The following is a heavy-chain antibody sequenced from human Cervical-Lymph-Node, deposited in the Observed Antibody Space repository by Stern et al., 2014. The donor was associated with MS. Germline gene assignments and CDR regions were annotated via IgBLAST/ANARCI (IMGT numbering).Heavy chain of an antibody. Sequence: QVQLQESGPGRVRPSGTLSLTCTVSGASIPGGTFYWSWIRQHPGKGLEWIGYIYFSDDTKYNPSLKSRVSISEDTSKNQYSLKLNSVTAADTAVYFCARQPDRGLNDGFDIWGPGTMVTVSA. CDR1: GASIPGGTFY. V-gene: IGHV4-31*03. CDR3: ARQPDRGLNDGFDI. J-gene: IGHJ3*02. D-gene: IGHD1-14*01. CDR2: IYFSDDT.